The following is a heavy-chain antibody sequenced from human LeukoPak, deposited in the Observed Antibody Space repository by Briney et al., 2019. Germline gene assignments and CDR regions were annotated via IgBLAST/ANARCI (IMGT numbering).Heavy chain of an antibody. J-gene: IGHJ4*02. Sequence: GGSLRLSCAVSGFSVSSFGMSWVRQAPGKGLEWISAISLNGETPWYADSVKGRFIISRDNSKNTLYLQLTSLRAEDTAVYYCAQGFSSGWYPYWGQGSLVSVSS. CDR3: AQGFSSGWYPY. D-gene: IGHD6-19*01. CDR1: GFSVSSFG. CDR2: ISLNGETP. V-gene: IGHV3-23*01.